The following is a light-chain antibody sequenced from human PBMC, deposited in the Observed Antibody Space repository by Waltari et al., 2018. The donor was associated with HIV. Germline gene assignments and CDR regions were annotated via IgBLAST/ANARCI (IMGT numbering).Light chain of an antibody. J-gene: IGLJ2*01. CDR3: CSYAGRSTLEV. Sequence: SALTQPASVSGSPGQSITLSCPGTSSDVGAYNLVSWYQQHPGKAPKFIIYEVNKRPSEVSIRFSGSKSGNTASLTISGLQAEDEADYYCCSYAGRSTLEVFGGGTKVTVL. CDR1: SSDVGAYNL. CDR2: EVN. V-gene: IGLV2-23*02.